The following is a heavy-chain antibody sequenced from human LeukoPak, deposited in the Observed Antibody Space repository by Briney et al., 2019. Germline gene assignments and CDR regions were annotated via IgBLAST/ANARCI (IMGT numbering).Heavy chain of an antibody. CDR2: IDTEGTDT. CDR3: ARSGPEQWGSNFYFYMDV. D-gene: IGHD1-26*01. CDR1: GFTFTTYF. V-gene: IGHV3-74*01. J-gene: IGHJ6*03. Sequence: GGSLRLSCAVSGFTFTTYFMHWVRQSPGKGLIWVSHIDTEGTDTAYAESVKGRFSISRDNAKDTVYLQMHSLRAEDTAVYYCARSGPEQWGSNFYFYMDVWGKGTTVTVSS.